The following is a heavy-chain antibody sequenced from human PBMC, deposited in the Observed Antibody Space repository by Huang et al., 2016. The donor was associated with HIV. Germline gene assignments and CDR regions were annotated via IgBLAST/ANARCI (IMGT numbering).Heavy chain of an antibody. V-gene: IGHV1-3*01. J-gene: IGHJ4*02. CDR3: AREFVIFGAPLWPAY. D-gene: IGHD2-21*01. CDR2: INPGNGNT. CDR1: GYSFTTYA. Sequence: QVQLVQSGAEVKKPGASVKVSCKASGYSFTTYALPWGRQAPGHRLEWMGWINPGNGNTNYSHKFQGRVTITRDTAAGTVYMEVSSLTFEDTAVYYWAREFVIFGAPLWPAYWGQGTLISVSS.